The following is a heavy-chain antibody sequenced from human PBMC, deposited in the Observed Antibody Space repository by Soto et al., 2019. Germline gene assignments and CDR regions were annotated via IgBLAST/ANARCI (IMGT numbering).Heavy chain of an antibody. CDR1: GYGFTRHY. CDR2: IFPGGVNT. D-gene: IGHD3-22*01. V-gene: IGHV1-46*01. Sequence: ASVKVSCKAIGYGFTRHYIHWVRQAPGQGLEWMGTIFPGGVNTNYAQKLQGRVTMTTDTSTSTAYMELRSLRSDDTAVYYCARAPYYYDSSGYPTYFDYWGQGTLVTVSS. CDR3: ARAPYYYDSSGYPTYFDY. J-gene: IGHJ4*02.